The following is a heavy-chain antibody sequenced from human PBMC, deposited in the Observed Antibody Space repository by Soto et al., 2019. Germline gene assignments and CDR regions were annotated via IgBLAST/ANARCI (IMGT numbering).Heavy chain of an antibody. CDR2: IHAGNGNT. CDR3: ARDRCSGDCNDFVY. D-gene: IGHD2-21*02. V-gene: IGHV1-3*01. J-gene: IGHJ4*02. CDR1: GFTFTTYA. Sequence: QVQVVQSGAEVKKPGASVKVSCKASGFTFTTYAIHWVRQAPGQRLEWMGWIHAGNGNTKSSQKFQDRLTITRDTSASTAYMELSSLRSEDSAVYYCARDRCSGDCNDFVYWGQGTLVTVSS.